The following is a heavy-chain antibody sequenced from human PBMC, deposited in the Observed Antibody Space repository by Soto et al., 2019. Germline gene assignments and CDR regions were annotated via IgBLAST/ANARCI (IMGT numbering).Heavy chain of an antibody. CDR3: AREGAYGSGSYPPDY. CDR1: GGTLSSYA. CDR2: IIPIFGTA. Sequence: SVKVSCKASGGTLSSYAISWVRQAPGQGLEWMGGIIPIFGTANYAQKFQGRVTITADESTSTAYMELSSLRSEDTAVYYCAREGAYGSGSYPPDYWGQGTLVTVSS. J-gene: IGHJ4*02. V-gene: IGHV1-69*13. D-gene: IGHD3-10*01.